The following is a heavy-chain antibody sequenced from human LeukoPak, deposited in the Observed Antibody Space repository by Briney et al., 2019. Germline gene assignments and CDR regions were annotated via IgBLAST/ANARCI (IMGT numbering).Heavy chain of an antibody. J-gene: IGHJ4*02. CDR3: ARDSLGYCSSISCMLLDF. CDR1: GYTFTGYY. CDR2: INPNSGGT. V-gene: IGHV1-2*02. D-gene: IGHD2-2*01. Sequence: ASVRVSCKASGYTFTGYYMHWVRQAPGQGLEWMGWINPNSGGTNYAQKFQGRVTMTRDTSISTAYMELSRLRSDDTAVYYCARDSLGYCSSISCMLLDFWGQGTLVTVSS.